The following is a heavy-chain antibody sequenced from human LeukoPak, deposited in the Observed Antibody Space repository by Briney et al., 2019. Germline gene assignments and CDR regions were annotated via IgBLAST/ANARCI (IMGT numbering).Heavy chain of an antibody. CDR1: GGSISSYY. CDR2: IYYSGST. CDR3: ARDEKGPSSGIAVAGMGD. Sequence: SETLSLTCTVSGGSISSYYWSWIRQPPGKGLGWVGYIYYSGSTNYNPSLKSRVTISVDTAKNQFSLKLSSVTAADTAVYYCARDEKGPSSGIAVAGMGDWGQGTLVTVSS. D-gene: IGHD6-19*01. J-gene: IGHJ4*02. V-gene: IGHV4-59*01.